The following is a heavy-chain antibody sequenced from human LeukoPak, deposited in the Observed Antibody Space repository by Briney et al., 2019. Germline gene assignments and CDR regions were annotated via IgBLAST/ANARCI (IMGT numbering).Heavy chain of an antibody. CDR3: ARANRDYLDY. J-gene: IGHJ4*02. CDR2: IYHSGST. CDR1: GGSISSGGYS. D-gene: IGHD2/OR15-2a*01. V-gene: IGHV4-30-2*01. Sequence: SQTLSLTCAVSGGSISSGGYSWSWIRQPPGKGLEWIGYIYHSGSTYYNPSLKSRVTISVDRSKNQFSLKLSSVTAADTAVYYCARANRDYLDYWGQGTLVTVSS.